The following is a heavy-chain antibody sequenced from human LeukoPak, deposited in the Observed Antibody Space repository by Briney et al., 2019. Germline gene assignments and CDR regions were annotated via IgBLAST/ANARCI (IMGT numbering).Heavy chain of an antibody. D-gene: IGHD3-22*01. Sequence: SETLSLTCGVSGGSISSYYWSWIRQPPGKGLEWIGYIYYSGSTNYNPSLKSRVTISVDTSKNQFSLKLSSVTAADTAVYYCARDLAPDYYDSSGYAPFDYWGQGTLVTVSS. V-gene: IGHV4-59*12. CDR2: IYYSGST. CDR1: GGSISSYY. J-gene: IGHJ4*02. CDR3: ARDLAPDYYDSSGYAPFDY.